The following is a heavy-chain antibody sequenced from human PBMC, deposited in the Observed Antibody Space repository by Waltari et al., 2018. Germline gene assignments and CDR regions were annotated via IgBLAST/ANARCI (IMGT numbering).Heavy chain of an antibody. CDR2: IYYSGAT. Sequence: QVQLQESGPGLLRPSETLSLTCTVSGGSINNYYWSWIRQPPGKGLEWTGYIYYSGATNSSPSLKSRVTISLDTSKSQFSLKLSSVTAADTGVYYCAGGSGYYYDSTFDYWGQGTLVTVSS. CDR3: AGGSGYYYDSTFDY. D-gene: IGHD3-22*01. J-gene: IGHJ4*02. CDR1: GGSINNYY. V-gene: IGHV4-59*01.